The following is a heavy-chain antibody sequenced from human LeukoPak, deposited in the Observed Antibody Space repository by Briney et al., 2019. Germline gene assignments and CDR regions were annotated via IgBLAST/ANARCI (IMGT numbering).Heavy chain of an antibody. CDR3: ASPVPGVPGPRTVPTWFDP. CDR1: GYTFTSYG. D-gene: IGHD2-8*01. J-gene: IGHJ5*02. Sequence: ASVKVSCKASGYTFTSYGISWVRQAPGQGLEWMGWISAYNGNTNYAQKLQGRVTMTTDTSTSTAYMELRSLRSDDTAVYYCASPVPGVPGPRTVPTWFDPWAREPWSPSPQ. CDR2: ISAYNGNT. V-gene: IGHV1-18*01.